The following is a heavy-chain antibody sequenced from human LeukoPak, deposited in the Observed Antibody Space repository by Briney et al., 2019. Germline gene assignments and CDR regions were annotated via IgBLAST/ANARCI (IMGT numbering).Heavy chain of an antibody. J-gene: IGHJ3*02. CDR3: AKVIDSYGQGDI. CDR1: GFTFSSYA. V-gene: IGHV3-23*01. D-gene: IGHD5-18*01. CDR2: ISISGAST. Sequence: GGSLRLSCIASGFTFSSYAMTRVRQAPGKGLEWVSGISISGASTYYADSVKGRFTISRDNSKNTLYLQMNSLRAEDTAVYYCAKVIDSYGQGDIWGQGTMVTVSS.